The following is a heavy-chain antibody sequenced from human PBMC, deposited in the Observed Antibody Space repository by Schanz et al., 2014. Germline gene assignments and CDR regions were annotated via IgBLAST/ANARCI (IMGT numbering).Heavy chain of an antibody. CDR2: IYSSGIA. CDR3: ARRVVPATMGLYFDL. V-gene: IGHV4-59*08. D-gene: IGHD2-21*01. CDR1: GGSMDTHY. Sequence: QVQLQESGPGLVKPSETLSLMCTVSGGSMDTHYWGWIRQPPGKGLEWIAFIYSSGIANYNPSLESGSPISVDPSKTQFPLRLPSVTAADTATYYCARRVVPATMGLYFDLWGQGTLVTVSS. J-gene: IGHJ4*02.